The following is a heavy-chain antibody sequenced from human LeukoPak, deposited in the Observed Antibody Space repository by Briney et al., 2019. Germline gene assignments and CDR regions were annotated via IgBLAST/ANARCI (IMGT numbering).Heavy chain of an antibody. D-gene: IGHD1-7*01. CDR3: AKATGGTTDNDAFDI. V-gene: IGHV3-30*02. Sequence: GGSLRLSCAASGFTFSSYNMNWVRQAPGKGLEWVAFIRYDGSNKYYADSVKGRFTISRDNAKNSLYLQMNSLRAEDMALYYCAKATGGTTDNDAFDIWGQGTMVTVSS. J-gene: IGHJ3*02. CDR1: GFTFSSYN. CDR2: IRYDGSNK.